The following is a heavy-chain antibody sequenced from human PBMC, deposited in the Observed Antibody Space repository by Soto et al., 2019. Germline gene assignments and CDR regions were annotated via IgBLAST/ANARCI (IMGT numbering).Heavy chain of an antibody. V-gene: IGHV3-9*01. CDR1: GFTFDEYA. Sequence: EVPLEESGGALVQPGRSLRLSCAASGFTFDEYAMYWVRQVLGKGLEWVSSISWNSGNIGYADSVKGRFTTSRDNAKNSLYLQMNSLRPEDTALYYCVRSKGGYSYGTPFDYWGQGTLVTVSS. CDR3: VRSKGGYSYGTPFDY. J-gene: IGHJ4*02. D-gene: IGHD5-18*01. CDR2: ISWNSGNI.